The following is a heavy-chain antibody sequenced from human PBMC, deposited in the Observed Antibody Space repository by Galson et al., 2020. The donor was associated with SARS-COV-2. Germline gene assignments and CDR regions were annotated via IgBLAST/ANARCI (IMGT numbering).Heavy chain of an antibody. CDR1: GYTFTGYY. J-gene: IGHJ5*02. D-gene: IGHD3-16*01. Sequence: GESLKISCQASGYTFTGYYMHWVRQAPGQGLEWMGWSNPNSGGTNYAQKFQGRVTMTRDTSISTAYMGLSRLRSGDTAVYYCARDLLVSVGGRFDPGGQGTLVTVSS. CDR3: ARDLLVSVGGRFDP. CDR2: SNPNSGGT. V-gene: IGHV1-2*02.